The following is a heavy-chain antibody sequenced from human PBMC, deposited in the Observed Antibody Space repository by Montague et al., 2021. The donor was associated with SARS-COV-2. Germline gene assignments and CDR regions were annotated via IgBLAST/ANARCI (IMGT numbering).Heavy chain of an antibody. CDR2: VDYSGLT. V-gene: IGHV4-39*07. J-gene: IGHJ3*02. Sequence: SETLSLTCTVSRDSISSHNYFWAWIRQPPGKGLEWIGSVDYSGLTIYNPSLESRVTISVDTSKKQFSLKVNSVTAADTAVYYCAKDGEGLAWGTFDIWGQGRMVPVSS. D-gene: IGHD3-10*01. CDR3: AKDGEGLAWGTFDI. CDR1: RDSISSHNYF.